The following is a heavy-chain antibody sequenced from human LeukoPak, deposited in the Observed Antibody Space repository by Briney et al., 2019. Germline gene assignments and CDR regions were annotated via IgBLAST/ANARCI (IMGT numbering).Heavy chain of an antibody. V-gene: IGHV3-7*01. J-gene: IGHJ4*02. CDR3: AREPVTGSVY. CDR2: IKPDGSET. CDR1: GSTFSYYW. D-gene: IGHD4-17*01. Sequence: GGSLRLSCAASGSTFSYYWMTWVRQAPGKGLEWVASIKPDGSETFYVDSVKGRFTISRDNGKNSLFLQMNTLRPEDTAVYYCAREPVTGSVYWGQGTLVTVSS.